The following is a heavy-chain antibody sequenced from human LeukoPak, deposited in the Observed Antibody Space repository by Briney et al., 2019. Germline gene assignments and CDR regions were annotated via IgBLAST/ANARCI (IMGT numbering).Heavy chain of an antibody. CDR3: ARGGRDGYNSREFDY. CDR1: GGSISSYY. CDR2: IYYSGST. D-gene: IGHD5-24*01. Sequence: SETLSLTCTVSGGSISSYYWSWIRQPPGKGLEWIGYIYYSGSTNYNPSLKSRVTISVDTSKNQFSLKLSSVTAADTAVYYCARGGRDGYNSREFDYWGQGTLVTVSS. V-gene: IGHV4-59*01. J-gene: IGHJ4*02.